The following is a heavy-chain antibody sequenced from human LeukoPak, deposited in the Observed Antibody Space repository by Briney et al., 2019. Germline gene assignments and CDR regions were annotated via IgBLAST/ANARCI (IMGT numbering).Heavy chain of an antibody. J-gene: IGHJ4*02. CDR1: GFTFSNAW. CDR3: TTDNTVVTGFDY. Sequence: GGSLRLSCAASGFTFSNAWMSWVRQAPGKGLEWVGRIKSKTDGGTTDYAAPVIGRFTISRDDSKNTLYLQMNSLKTEDTAVYYCTTDNTVVTGFDYWGQGTLVTVSS. CDR2: IKSKTDGGTT. D-gene: IGHD3-22*01. V-gene: IGHV3-15*01.